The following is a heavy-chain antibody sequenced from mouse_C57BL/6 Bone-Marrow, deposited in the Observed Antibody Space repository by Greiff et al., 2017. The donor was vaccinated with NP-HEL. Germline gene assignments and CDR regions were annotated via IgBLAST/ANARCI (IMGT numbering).Heavy chain of an antibody. V-gene: IGHV5-4*01. J-gene: IGHJ3*01. Sequence: EVQWVESGGGLVKPGGSLKLSCAASGFTFSSYAMSWVRQTPEKRLEWVATISDGGSYTYYPDNVKGRFTISRDNAKNNLYLQMSHLKSEDTAMYYCARDFFWFAYWGQGTLVTVSA. CDR3: ARDFFWFAY. CDR1: GFTFSSYA. CDR2: ISDGGSYT.